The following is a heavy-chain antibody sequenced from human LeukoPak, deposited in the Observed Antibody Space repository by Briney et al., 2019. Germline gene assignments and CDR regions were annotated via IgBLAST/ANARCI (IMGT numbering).Heavy chain of an antibody. CDR2: IYHSGST. D-gene: IGHD2-15*01. V-gene: IGHV4-34*01. CDR1: GGSFSGYY. J-gene: IGHJ6*04. CDR3: ASHQDIVVVNV. Sequence: SETLSLTCAVYGGSFSGYYWSWIRQPPGKGLEWIGSIYHSGSTYYNPSLKSRVTISVDTSKNQFSLKLSSVTAADTAVYYCASHQDIVVVNVWGKGTTVTVSS.